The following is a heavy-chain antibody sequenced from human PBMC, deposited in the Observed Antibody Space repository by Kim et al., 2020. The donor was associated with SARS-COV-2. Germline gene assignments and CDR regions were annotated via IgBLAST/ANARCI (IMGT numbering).Heavy chain of an antibody. J-gene: IGHJ6*01. D-gene: IGHD3-22*01. CDR1: GYTFTSYY. CDR2: INPSGGST. V-gene: IGHV1-46*01. CDR3: ARASGITMIVVVTAYGMDV. Sequence: ASVKVSCKASGYTFTSYYMHWVRQAPGQGLEWMGIINPSGGSTSYAQKFQGRVTMTRDTSTSTVYMELSSLRSEDTAVYYCARASGITMIVVVTAYGMDVWAPGTTVTGSS.